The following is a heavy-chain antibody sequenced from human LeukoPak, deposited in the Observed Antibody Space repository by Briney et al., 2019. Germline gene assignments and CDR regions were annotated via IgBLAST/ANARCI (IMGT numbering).Heavy chain of an antibody. J-gene: IGHJ4*02. Sequence: ASVKVSCKVSGYTLTELSMHWVRQAPGKGLEWMGGFDPEDGETIYAQKFQGRVTMTRDTSISTAYMELSRLRSDDTAVYYCARNSGSYDYWGQGTLVTVSS. CDR2: FDPEDGET. V-gene: IGHV1-24*01. CDR3: ARNSGSYDY. CDR1: GYTLTELS. D-gene: IGHD1-26*01.